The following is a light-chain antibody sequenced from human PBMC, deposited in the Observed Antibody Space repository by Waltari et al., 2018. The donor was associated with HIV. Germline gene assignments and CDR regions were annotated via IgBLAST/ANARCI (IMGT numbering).Light chain of an antibody. V-gene: IGLV1-44*01. J-gene: IGLJ1*01. CDR3: ATWDDRLSGRYV. CDR2: TND. CDR1: SSNIGSDT. Sequence: QSVLTQPPSASGTPAQTVTLSCSGSSSNIGSDTVSCSQQLPGTAPKLLIYTNDHRPSGAPDRFSGSKSGTSASLSISGLQSEDEADYYCATWDDRLSGRYVFGTGTKVTVL.